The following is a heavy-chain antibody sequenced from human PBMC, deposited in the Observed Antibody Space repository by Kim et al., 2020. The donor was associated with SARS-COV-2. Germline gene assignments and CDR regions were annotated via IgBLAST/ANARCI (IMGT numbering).Heavy chain of an antibody. CDR2: IHYTGST. CDR1: GGSFSNYY. CDR3: ARDKYGDYVGRWFDP. J-gene: IGHJ5*02. D-gene: IGHD4-17*01. V-gene: IGHV4-59*01. Sequence: SQTLSLTCTVFGGSFSNYYWSWLLLPPGKGLEWIGYIHYTGSTNYNPSLKSRVSISIDTSKNKFSLKLSSVTAADTAMYYCARDKYGDYVGRWFDPWGQGTLVSVSS.